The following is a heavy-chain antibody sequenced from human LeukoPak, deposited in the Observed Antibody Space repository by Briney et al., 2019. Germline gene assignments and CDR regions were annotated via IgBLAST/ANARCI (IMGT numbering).Heavy chain of an antibody. CDR2: VSGSGGNI. D-gene: IGHD4-23*01. V-gene: IGHV3-23*01. J-gene: IGHJ4*02. CDR1: GFTFSSYT. Sequence: GGSLRLSCAASGFTFSSYTMSWVRQAPGKGLEWVSGVSGSGGNIHYADSVKGRFTISRDNAKNSLYLQVNSLRADDTAVYYCARRGGNSPFDYWGQGTLVTVSS. CDR3: ARRGGNSPFDY.